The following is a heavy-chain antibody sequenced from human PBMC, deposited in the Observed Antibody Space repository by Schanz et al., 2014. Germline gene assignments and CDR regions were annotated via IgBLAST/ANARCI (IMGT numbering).Heavy chain of an antibody. CDR3: AKQHIVRGVIYLNWFDS. D-gene: IGHD3-10*01. V-gene: IGHV3-30*18. J-gene: IGHJ5*01. CDR2: VSSDGNND. CDR1: GFTFSTHA. Sequence: VQLVESGGGVVQPGRSLRLSCAASGFTFSTHAMHWVRQAPGKGLEWVAFVSSDGNNDYYTDSVKGRFTISRDNSKNTVQLQMNSLRAEDTAVYYCAKQHIVRGVIYLNWFDSWGQGTLVTASS.